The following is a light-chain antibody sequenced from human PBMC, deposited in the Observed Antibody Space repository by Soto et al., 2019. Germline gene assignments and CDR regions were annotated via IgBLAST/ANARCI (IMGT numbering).Light chain of an antibody. Sequence: AIRMTQSPSSFSASTGDRVTITCRASQGIGNNLAWYQRKPGRAPKLLISGASTLQIGVPSRFSGSGSGTEFTLTINYLQSEDFAIYYCQRYYSHPPTFGQGTNVEIK. CDR2: GAS. V-gene: IGKV1-8*01. J-gene: IGKJ1*01. CDR3: QRYYSHPPT. CDR1: QGIGNN.